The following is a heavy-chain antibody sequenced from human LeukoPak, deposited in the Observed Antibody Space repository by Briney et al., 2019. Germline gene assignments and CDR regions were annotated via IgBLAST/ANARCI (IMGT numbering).Heavy chain of an antibody. J-gene: IGHJ5*02. V-gene: IGHV1-2*02. D-gene: IGHD1/OR15-1a*01. CDR3: ARLVPRTKSNWFDP. Sequence: ASVKVSCKASGYTFTSYAMHWVRQAPGQGLEWMGWINPNSGGTNYAQKFQGRVTMTRDTSISTAYMELSRLRSDDTAVYYCARLVPRTKSNWFDPWGQGTLVTVSS. CDR2: INPNSGGT. CDR1: GYTFTSYA.